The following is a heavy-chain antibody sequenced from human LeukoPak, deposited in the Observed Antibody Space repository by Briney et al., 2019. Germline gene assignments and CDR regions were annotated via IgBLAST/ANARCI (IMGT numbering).Heavy chain of an antibody. D-gene: IGHD4-11*01. Sequence: HGESLKISCKGSGYSFTNYWIGWVRQMPGKGLEWMGITYPGDSETKYSPSFQGQVTISGDKSISTAYLQWGSLKASDTAIYYCARRSVPEKTSPSTFDIWGQGTMVTVSS. J-gene: IGHJ3*02. CDR3: ARRSVPEKTSPSTFDI. CDR1: GYSFTNYW. CDR2: TYPGDSET. V-gene: IGHV5-51*01.